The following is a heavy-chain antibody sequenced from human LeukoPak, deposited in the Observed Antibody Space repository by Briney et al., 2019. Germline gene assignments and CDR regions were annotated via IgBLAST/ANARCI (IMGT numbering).Heavy chain of an antibody. CDR3: AKGSGINHYHWIDP. J-gene: IGHJ5*02. CDR1: GFTFSSDA. CDR2: ISGSGGST. D-gene: IGHD1-14*01. V-gene: IGHV3-23*01. Sequence: GGSLRLSCIGTGFTFSSDAMGWVRQAPGKGLEWVSGISGSGGSTYYADSVKGRFTISRDNSKNTLYLQMNSLRVEDTAVYYCAKGSGINHYHWIDPWGQGTLVTVSS.